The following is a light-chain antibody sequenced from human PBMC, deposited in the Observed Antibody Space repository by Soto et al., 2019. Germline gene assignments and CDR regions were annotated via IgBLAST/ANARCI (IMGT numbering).Light chain of an antibody. Sequence: DIQMTQSPSSLSASVVDRVTITFRASQSISSYLNWYQQKPGKAPKLLIYAASSLQSGVPSRFSSSGSGTDFTLTISSLQPEDFATYYCQQSYSTPRTVGQGTKVDIK. CDR1: QSISSY. CDR2: AAS. J-gene: IGKJ1*01. CDR3: QQSYSTPRT. V-gene: IGKV1-39*01.